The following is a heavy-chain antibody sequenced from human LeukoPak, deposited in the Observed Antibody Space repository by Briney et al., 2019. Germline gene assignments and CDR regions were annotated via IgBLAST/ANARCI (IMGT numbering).Heavy chain of an antibody. CDR2: VREDGGLV. D-gene: IGHD3-10*01. J-gene: IGHJ4*02. CDR3: ARDLPRGYFDY. CDR1: GFSFSSYW. Sequence: GGSLRLSCAASGFSFSSYWMTWVRQAPGKGLEWVANVREDGGLVNYLGSVKGRFTISRDNSKNSVYLQMNSLRAEDTAVYYCARDLPRGYFDYWGRGTLVTVSS. V-gene: IGHV3-7*01.